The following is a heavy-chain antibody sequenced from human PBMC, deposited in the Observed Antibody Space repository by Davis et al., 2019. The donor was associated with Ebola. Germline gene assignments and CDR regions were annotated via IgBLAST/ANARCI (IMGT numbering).Heavy chain of an antibody. Sequence: SVKVSCKASGGTFSSYAISWVRQAPGQGLEWMGGIIPIFGTANYAQKFQGRVTITADESTNTAYMELSSLRSEDTAMYYCARGARGSYFFDYWGQGTLVTVSS. CDR3: ARGARGSYFFDY. J-gene: IGHJ4*02. D-gene: IGHD1-26*01. CDR1: GGTFSSYA. V-gene: IGHV1-69*13. CDR2: IIPIFGTA.